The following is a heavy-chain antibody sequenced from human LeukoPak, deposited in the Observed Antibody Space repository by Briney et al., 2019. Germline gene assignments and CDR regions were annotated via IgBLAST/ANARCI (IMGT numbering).Heavy chain of an antibody. CDR2: VSYDESNK. CDR1: GYTFSDYG. V-gene: IGHV3-30*18. J-gene: IGHJ4*02. Sequence: PGTSLRLSCTASGYTFSDYGMHWVRQAPGKGLGWVALVSYDESNKFYADSVKGRFTVSRDNSRNTLYLQMNSLRAEDTAVYYCVKYEAQAGTVYFDYWGQGTLVTVSS. D-gene: IGHD6-19*01. CDR3: VKYEAQAGTVYFDY.